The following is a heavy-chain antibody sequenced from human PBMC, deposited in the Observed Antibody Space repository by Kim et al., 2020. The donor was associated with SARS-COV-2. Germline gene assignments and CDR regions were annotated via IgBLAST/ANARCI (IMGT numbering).Heavy chain of an antibody. CDR2: ISDNSIST. D-gene: IGHD6-13*01. V-gene: IGHV3-43D*04. J-gene: IGHJ4*02. CDR3: VKSRSSSTSPFDS. CDR1: GSTFEDYA. Sequence: GGSLRLSCAASGSTFEDYAMHWVRQAPGKGLEWVSLISDNSISTYYAASVRGRFTISRDNKEKSLYLQMSSLIADDTAVYFCVKSRSSSTSPFDSWGQGTLVIVSS.